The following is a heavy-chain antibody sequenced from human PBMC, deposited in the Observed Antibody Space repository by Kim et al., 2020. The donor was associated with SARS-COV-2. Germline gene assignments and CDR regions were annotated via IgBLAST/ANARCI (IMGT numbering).Heavy chain of an antibody. J-gene: IGHJ5*01. CDR3: AKESNIEVAGTFYNWFDS. V-gene: IGHV3-23*01. Sequence: VKGRCTISRDNSQKTLYLQINSLRADDTAVYYCAKESNIEVAGTFYNWFDSWGQGTLVTVSS. D-gene: IGHD6-19*01.